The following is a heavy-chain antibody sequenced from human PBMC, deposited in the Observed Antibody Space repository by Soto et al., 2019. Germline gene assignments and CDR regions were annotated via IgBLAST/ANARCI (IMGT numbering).Heavy chain of an antibody. CDR3: ATAGTAGTAAGSEYYGMYV. Sequence: QVQLVQSGAEVKKPGASVKVSCKASGYTFTGYYMHCVRQAPGQGLEWMGWINPNSGGPNYAQKFQGGDTMTRDTTISTAYVELSRLRADDTAVYYCATAGTAGTAAGSEYYGMYVWGQGTTVTFSS. CDR1: GYTFTGYY. CDR2: INPNSGGP. D-gene: IGHD6-13*01. V-gene: IGHV1-2*02. J-gene: IGHJ6*02.